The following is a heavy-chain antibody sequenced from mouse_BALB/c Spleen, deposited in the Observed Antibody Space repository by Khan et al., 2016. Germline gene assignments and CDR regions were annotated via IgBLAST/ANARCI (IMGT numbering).Heavy chain of an antibody. CDR3: ARYRYYYGSSRYCDV. V-gene: IGHV9-3-1*01. J-gene: IGHJ1*01. CDR1: GYTFTNYG. D-gene: IGHD1-1*01. Sequence: QIQLVQSGPELKKPGKTVKISCKASGYTFTNYGMNWVKQAPGKGLKWMGWINTYSGESTYADDFKGRFAYSLETSANTAYLQTNNLKNEDTATYFCARYRYYYGSSRYCDVWGAGTTVTVSS. CDR2: INTYSGES.